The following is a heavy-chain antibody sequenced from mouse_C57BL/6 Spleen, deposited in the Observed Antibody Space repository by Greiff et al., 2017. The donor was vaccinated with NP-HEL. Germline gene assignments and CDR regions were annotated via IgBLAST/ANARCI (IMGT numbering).Heavy chain of an antibody. Sequence: VQLQQSGPELVKPGASVKISCKASGYTFTDYYMNWVKQSHGKSLEWIGDINPNNGGTSYNQKFKGKATLTVDKSSSTAYMELRSLTSEDSAVYYCARKGVYYYGSSYGMDYWGQGTSVTVSS. J-gene: IGHJ4*01. D-gene: IGHD1-1*01. V-gene: IGHV1-26*01. CDR1: GYTFTDYY. CDR2: INPNNGGT. CDR3: ARKGVYYYGSSYGMDY.